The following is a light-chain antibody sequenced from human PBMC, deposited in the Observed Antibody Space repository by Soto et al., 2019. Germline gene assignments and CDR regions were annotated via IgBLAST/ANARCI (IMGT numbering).Light chain of an antibody. CDR3: QQHSNWPPT. CDR2: DAS. Sequence: EIVLTQSPATLSLSPGERATLSCRASQSVSSSLAWYQQKPGQAPRLLIYDASKRATGMPARFSGSGSGTDFTLTINSLEPEDVAVYYCQQHSNWPPTFGGGTKVEIK. J-gene: IGKJ4*01. V-gene: IGKV3-11*01. CDR1: QSVSSS.